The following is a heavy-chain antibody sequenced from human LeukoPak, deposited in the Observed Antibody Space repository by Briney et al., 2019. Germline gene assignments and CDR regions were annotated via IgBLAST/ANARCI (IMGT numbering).Heavy chain of an antibody. CDR2: IYLGDSDT. CDR1: GSRFTTYW. CDR3: ARLGAVYGSCDC. Sequence: GESLKISCTGSGSRFTTYWIAWVRQVPGKGLEWMGIIYLGDSDTTYSPSFQGQVTISADKSINTAYLHWSSLKASDTAMYYCARLGAVYGSCDCWGQGTLVTVPS. D-gene: IGHD3-10*01. V-gene: IGHV5-51*01. J-gene: IGHJ4*02.